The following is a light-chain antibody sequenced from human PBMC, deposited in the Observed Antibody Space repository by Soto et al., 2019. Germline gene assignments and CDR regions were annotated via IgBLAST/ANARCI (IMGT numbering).Light chain of an antibody. CDR2: EVS. J-gene: IGLJ1*01. CDR1: SSDVGGYNY. V-gene: IGLV2-14*01. CDR3: SSYTSSSTRV. Sequence: SARTQPSSLSGSPGQSITISFTGTSSDVGGYNYVSCYQQHPGKAPKLMIYEVSNRPSGVSNRFSGSKSGNTASLTISGLQAEDEADYYCSSYTSSSTRVFGTGTKVTVL.